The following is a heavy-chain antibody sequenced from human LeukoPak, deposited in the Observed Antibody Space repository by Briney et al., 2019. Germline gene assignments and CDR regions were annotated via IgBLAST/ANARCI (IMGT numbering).Heavy chain of an antibody. CDR3: ARGYSYGHSTYGMDV. Sequence: GRSLRLSCAASGFTFSSYAMHWVRQAPGKGLEWVAVISYDGSNKYYADSVKGRFTISIDNSKNTLYLQMNRLRAEDTAVYYCARGYSYGHSTYGMDVWGQGPTVTVSS. V-gene: IGHV3-30-3*01. CDR2: ISYDGSNK. J-gene: IGHJ6*02. D-gene: IGHD5-18*01. CDR1: GFTFSSYA.